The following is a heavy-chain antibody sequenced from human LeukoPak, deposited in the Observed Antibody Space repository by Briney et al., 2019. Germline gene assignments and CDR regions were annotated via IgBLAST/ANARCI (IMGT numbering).Heavy chain of an antibody. CDR2: MSRSGST. V-gene: IGHV4-4*07. CDR3: ASVRGNIFQYIDY. Sequence: SETLTLTCTVSGGFISTNYYWSWIRQPAGKRLEWIGRMSRSGSTNYNPSLKSRVTMSIDTSKDQFSLRLNSMTAADTAVYYCASVRGNIFQYIDYWGQGILVTVSS. CDR1: GGFISTNYY. D-gene: IGHD1-26*01. J-gene: IGHJ4*02.